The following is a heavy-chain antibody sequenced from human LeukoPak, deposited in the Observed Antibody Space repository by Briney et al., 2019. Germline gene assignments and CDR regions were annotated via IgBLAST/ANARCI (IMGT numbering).Heavy chain of an antibody. CDR2: IRSKANSYAT. V-gene: IGHV3-73*01. CDR3: TRHPGSGLELPLG. CDR1: GFTFSGSA. Sequence: GGSLRLSCAASGFTFSGSAMHWVRQASGKGLEWVGRIRSKANSYATAYAASVKGRFTISRDDSKNTAYPQMNSLKTEDTAVYYCTRHPGSGLELPLGWGQGTLVTVSS. D-gene: IGHD1-7*01. J-gene: IGHJ4*02.